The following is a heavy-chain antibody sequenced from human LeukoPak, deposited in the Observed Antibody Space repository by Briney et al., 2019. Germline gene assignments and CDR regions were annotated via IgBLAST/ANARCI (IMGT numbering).Heavy chain of an antibody. V-gene: IGHV4-4*07. J-gene: IGHJ4*02. CDR1: GGSISSSF. Sequence: SETLSLTCTASGGSISSSFWSWIRQPAGKGLEWIGRIYGDGSTNYHPSLEKRITLSLHAPANQISLRLMSVTAADTAVYFCLRAPSGCGGTCAFGLWGQGTLVTVSS. D-gene: IGHD2-15*01. CDR2: IYGDGST. CDR3: LRAPSGCGGTCAFGL.